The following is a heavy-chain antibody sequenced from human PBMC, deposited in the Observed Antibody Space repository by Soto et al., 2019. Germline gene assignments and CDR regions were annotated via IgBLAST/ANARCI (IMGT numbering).Heavy chain of an antibody. CDR1: GCTFSSYG. CDR3: ARDRHSGYDYGDY. J-gene: IGHJ4*02. V-gene: IGHV3-74*01. Sequence: GGSLRLSCGASGCTFSSYGMHWVRQATGKGLVWVSRINSDGSSTSYADSVKGRFTISRDNAKNTLYLQMNSLRAEDTAVYYCARDRHSGYDYGDYWGQGTLVTVSS. D-gene: IGHD5-12*01. CDR2: INSDGSST.